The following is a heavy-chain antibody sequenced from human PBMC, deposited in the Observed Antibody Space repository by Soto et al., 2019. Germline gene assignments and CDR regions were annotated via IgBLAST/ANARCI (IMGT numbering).Heavy chain of an antibody. CDR1: GFTFSSYS. V-gene: IGHV3-48*02. J-gene: IGHJ6*02. Sequence: EVQLVESGGGLVQPGGSLRLSCAASGFTFSSYSMNWVRQAPGKGLEWVSYISSSSSTIYYADSVKGRFTISRDNAKNSLYLQMNSLRDEDTAVYYCARDQGHEGLDYGDYGVNYYYGMDVWGQGTTVTVSS. D-gene: IGHD4-17*01. CDR3: ARDQGHEGLDYGDYGVNYYYGMDV. CDR2: ISSSSSTI.